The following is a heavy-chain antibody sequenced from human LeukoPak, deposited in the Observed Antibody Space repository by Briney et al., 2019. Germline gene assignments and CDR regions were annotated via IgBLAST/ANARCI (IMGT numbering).Heavy chain of an antibody. D-gene: IGHD4-23*01. CDR1: GFTFSSYG. CDR3: AKSFLMYRWHWFDP. CDR2: ISGSGGST. J-gene: IGHJ5*02. Sequence: PGGSLRLSCAASGFTFSSYGMSWVRQAPGKGLEWVSAISGSGGSTYYADSVKGRFTISRDNSKNTLYLQMNSLRAEDTAVYYCAKSFLMYRWHWFDPWGQGTLVTVSS. V-gene: IGHV3-23*01.